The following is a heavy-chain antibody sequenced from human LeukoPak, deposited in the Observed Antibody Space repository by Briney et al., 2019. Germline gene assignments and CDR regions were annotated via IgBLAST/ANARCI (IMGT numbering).Heavy chain of an antibody. CDR2: FSATGGNA. CDR1: GFTFSTYA. Sequence: GGSLRLSCAASGFTFSTYAMTWVRQAPGKGLEWVSSFSATGGNAYYADSVKGRFTISRDNSKNTLYLQMNNLRAEDTAVYYCAKDPFPGRLAAFDHWGQGTLVTVSS. J-gene: IGHJ4*02. D-gene: IGHD6-13*01. V-gene: IGHV3-23*01. CDR3: AKDPFPGRLAAFDH.